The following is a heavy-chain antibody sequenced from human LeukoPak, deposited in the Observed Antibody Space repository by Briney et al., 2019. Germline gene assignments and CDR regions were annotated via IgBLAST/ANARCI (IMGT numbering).Heavy chain of an antibody. D-gene: IGHD3-3*01. CDR2: ISGSGGST. CDR3: AKDADFSYYYYMDV. V-gene: IGHV3-23*01. Sequence: PGGSLRLSCAASGFTFSSYDMTWVRQAPGKGLEWVSGISGSGGSTYYADSVRDRFTISRDNSKNTLHLQMNSLRAEDTAVYYCAKDADFSYYYYMDVWGKGTTVTVSS. J-gene: IGHJ6*03. CDR1: GFTFSSYD.